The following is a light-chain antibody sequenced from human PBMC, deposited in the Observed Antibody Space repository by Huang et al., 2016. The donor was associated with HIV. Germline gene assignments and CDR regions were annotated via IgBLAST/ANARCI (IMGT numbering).Light chain of an antibody. CDR3: QQYNNWWT. V-gene: IGKV3-15*01. CDR2: GAS. J-gene: IGKJ1*01. Sequence: EIVMTQSPATLSVSPGERATLPCRASQSVSSNLAWYQQKPGQAPRLLIYGASTRATGIPVRFSGSGSGTEFTLTISSLQSEDFAVYYCQQYNNWWTFGQGTKVEIK. CDR1: QSVSSN.